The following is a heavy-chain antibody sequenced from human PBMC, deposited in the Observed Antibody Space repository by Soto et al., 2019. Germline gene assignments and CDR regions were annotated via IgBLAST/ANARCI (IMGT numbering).Heavy chain of an antibody. CDR2: ISYDGSDG. CDR3: ATGHRGLTGTTVVVTVPGWFDP. CDR1: GFTFSSYG. Sequence: GGSLRLSCAASGFTFSSYGIHWVRQAPGKGLEWVAVISYDGSDGYYADSVRGRFTISRDNSNNMLYLEMNSLRPEDTAVYYCATGHRGLTGTTVVVTVPGWFDPWGQGALVTVSS. D-gene: IGHD2-21*02. J-gene: IGHJ5*02. V-gene: IGHV3-30*03.